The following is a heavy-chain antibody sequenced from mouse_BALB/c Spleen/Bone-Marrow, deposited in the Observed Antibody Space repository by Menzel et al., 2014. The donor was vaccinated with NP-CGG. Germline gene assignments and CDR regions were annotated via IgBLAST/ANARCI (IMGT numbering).Heavy chain of an antibody. CDR3: ARDVGYGNYFVY. D-gene: IGHD2-10*02. CDR1: GFTLSDFY. V-gene: IGHV7-1*02. J-gene: IGHJ3*01. CDR2: SRNKAKYYTT. Sequence: EVQLQESGGGLVQPGDSLRLSCATSGFTLSDFYMEWVRQPPGKRLEWIAASRNKAKYYTTEYSASVKGRFIVSRDTSQSVLYLQMNALRAEDTAIYYCARDVGYGNYFVYWGQGTLVTVSA.